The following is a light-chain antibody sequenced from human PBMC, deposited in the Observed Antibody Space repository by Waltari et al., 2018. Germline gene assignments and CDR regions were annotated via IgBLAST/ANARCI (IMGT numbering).Light chain of an antibody. V-gene: IGKV1-39*01. CDR2: AAS. J-gene: IGKJ3*01. Sequence: IQMTQSPSSLSASVGDRVTITCRSSQSIRNYLNWYQHKPGKAPKLLIYAASSLQSGVPSRFSGSGSRTDFTLTISSLQAEDVAVYYCQQYYSTGTFGPGTKVDIK. CDR1: QSIRNY. CDR3: QQYYSTGT.